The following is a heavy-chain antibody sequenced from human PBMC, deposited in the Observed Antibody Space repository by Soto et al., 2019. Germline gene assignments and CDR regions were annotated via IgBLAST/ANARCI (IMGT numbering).Heavy chain of an antibody. Sequence: EVQLLESGGRWAHPGGSERLPCAACSLPYSAYDIVGARRAPGKALEGVSVISARGGSLYFADPVKGRFTISRDNSKNVLSLEMNSLRAEDTATYFCAKGSIEYSASVDNWGQGTLVVVSS. CDR3: AKGSIEYSASVDN. CDR1: SLPYSAYD. V-gene: IGHV3-23*01. CDR2: ISARGGSL. D-gene: IGHD5-12*01. J-gene: IGHJ4*02.